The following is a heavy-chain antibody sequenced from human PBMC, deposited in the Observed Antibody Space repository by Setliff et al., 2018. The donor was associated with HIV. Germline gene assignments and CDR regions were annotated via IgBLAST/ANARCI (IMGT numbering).Heavy chain of an antibody. CDR3: ARHQSREVVPRDAFDI. Sequence: SETLSLTCDVSGSSTNSGYSWGWVRRPPGKGLEWIGTIYDTGNSFYNPSLKSRLTISLDTSQNQVSLKLISVTAADTAVYYRARHQSREVVPRDAFDIWGQGTMVTVSS. V-gene: IGHV4-38-2*01. CDR2: IYDTGNS. CDR1: GSSTNSGYS. J-gene: IGHJ3*02. D-gene: IGHD2-21*01.